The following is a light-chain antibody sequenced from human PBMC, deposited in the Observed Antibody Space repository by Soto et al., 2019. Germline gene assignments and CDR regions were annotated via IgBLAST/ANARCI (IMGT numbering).Light chain of an antibody. Sequence: QSALTQPASVSGSPGQTITISCTGTTSDVGGSNYVSWYQQYPGKAPKLIIYEVSNRPSGVSTRFSGSKSGSTASLSISGLQAEDEAEYFCCSYTVIYTTLVFGGGTKVTGL. V-gene: IGLV2-14*01. CDR3: CSYTVIYTTLV. J-gene: IGLJ2*01. CDR2: EVS. CDR1: TSDVGGSNY.